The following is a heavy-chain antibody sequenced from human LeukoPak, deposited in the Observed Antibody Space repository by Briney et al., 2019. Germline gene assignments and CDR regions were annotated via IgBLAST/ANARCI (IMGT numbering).Heavy chain of an antibody. V-gene: IGHV3-30*04. CDR3: ARDHSSGWSPRYGMDV. J-gene: IGHJ6*04. CDR2: ISYDGSNK. Sequence: AGGSLRLSCAASGFTFSSYAMHWVRQAPGKGLEWVAVISYDGSNKYYADSVKGRFTISRDNSKKTLYLQMNSLRAEGTAVYYCARDHSSGWSPRYGMDVWGKGTTVTVSS. CDR1: GFTFSSYA. D-gene: IGHD6-19*01.